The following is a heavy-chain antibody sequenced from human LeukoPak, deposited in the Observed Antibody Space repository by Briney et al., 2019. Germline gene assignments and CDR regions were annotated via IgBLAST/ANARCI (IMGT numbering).Heavy chain of an antibody. J-gene: IGHJ3*02. CDR3: ASPPATARGAFDI. CDR2: IYYSGST. D-gene: IGHD4-17*01. Sequence: SSETLSLTCTVSGGPISSSSYYWGWIRQPPGKGLEWIGSIYYSGSTYYNPSLKSRVTISVDTSKNQFSLKLSSVTAADTAVYYCASPPATARGAFDIWGQGTMVTVSS. CDR1: GGPISSSSYY. V-gene: IGHV4-39*01.